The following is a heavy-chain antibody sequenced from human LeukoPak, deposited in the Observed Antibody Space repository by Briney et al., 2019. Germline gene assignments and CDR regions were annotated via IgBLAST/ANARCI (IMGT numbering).Heavy chain of an antibody. V-gene: IGHV1-24*01. J-gene: IGHJ6*02. CDR1: GYTLTELS. Sequence: ASVKVSCKVSGYTLTELSMHWVRQAPGKGLEWMGGFDPEDGETIYAQKFQGRVTMTEDTSTDTAYMELSSLRSEDTAVYYCATDPPHYYGSGSYYNTSHYYYGMDVWGQGTTVTVSS. CDR2: FDPEDGET. CDR3: ATDPPHYYGSGSYYNTSHYYYGMDV. D-gene: IGHD3-10*01.